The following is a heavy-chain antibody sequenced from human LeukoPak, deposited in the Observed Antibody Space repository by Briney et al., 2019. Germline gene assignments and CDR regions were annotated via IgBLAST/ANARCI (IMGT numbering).Heavy chain of an antibody. D-gene: IGHD2-2*01. V-gene: IGHV3-30*02. J-gene: IGHJ4*02. CDR3: AKDEVVPAARYFDY. CDR1: GFTFSSYG. CDR2: IRYDGSNK. Sequence: GGSLRLSCAASGFTFSSYGMHWVRQAPGKGLEWVAFIRYDGSNKYYADSVKGRFTISRDNSKNTLYLQVNSLRAEDTAVYYCAKDEVVPAARYFDYWGQGTLVTVSS.